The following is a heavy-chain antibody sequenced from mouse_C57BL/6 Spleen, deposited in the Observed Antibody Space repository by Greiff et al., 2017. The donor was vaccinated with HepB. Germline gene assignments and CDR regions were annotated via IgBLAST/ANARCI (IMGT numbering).Heavy chain of an antibody. V-gene: IGHV1-4*01. D-gene: IGHD2-2*01. Sequence: QVQLQQSGAELARPGASVKMSCKASGYTFTSYTMHWVKQRPGQGLEWIGYINPSSGYTKYNQKFKDKATLTADKSSSTAYMQLSSLTSEDSAVYYCARGGYEALYAMDYWGQGTSVTVSS. CDR1: GYTFTSYT. CDR2: INPSSGYT. J-gene: IGHJ4*01. CDR3: ARGGYEALYAMDY.